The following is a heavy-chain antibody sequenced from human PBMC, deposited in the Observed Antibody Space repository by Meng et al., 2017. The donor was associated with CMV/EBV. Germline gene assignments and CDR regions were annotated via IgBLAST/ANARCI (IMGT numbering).Heavy chain of an antibody. J-gene: IGHJ4*02. CDR2: ISGSGGST. Sequence: GGSLRPSCAASGFTFSSYAMSGVRQAPGKGLEGVSAISGSGGSTYYADSVKGRFTISRDNSKNTLYLQMNSLRAEDTAVYYCAKHFHRFNIAVAPGYWGQGTPVTVSS. V-gene: IGHV3-23*01. CDR1: GFTFSSYA. D-gene: IGHD6-19*01. CDR3: AKHFHRFNIAVAPGY.